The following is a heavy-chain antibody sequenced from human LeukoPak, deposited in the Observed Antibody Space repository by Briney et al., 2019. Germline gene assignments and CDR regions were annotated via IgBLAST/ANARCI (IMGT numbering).Heavy chain of an antibody. CDR1: GFIFSKYT. D-gene: IGHD1-14*01. Sequence: PGGSLRLSCAASGFIFSKYTMNWVRQAPGKGLEWVAFIRYDGNNKLYADSMKGRFTISRDNSKNTLYLHINSLRAEDTAVYYCVKDNPLDQWGQGTLVIVSS. V-gene: IGHV3-30*02. CDR2: IRYDGNNK. J-gene: IGHJ5*02. CDR3: VKDNPLDQ.